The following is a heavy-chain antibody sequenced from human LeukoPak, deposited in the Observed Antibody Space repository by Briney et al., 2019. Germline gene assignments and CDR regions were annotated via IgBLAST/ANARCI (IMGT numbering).Heavy chain of an antibody. CDR1: GYTFTSYD. CDR2: MNPNSGNT. CDR3: ARQNNYGDSLHY. J-gene: IGHJ4*02. V-gene: IGHV1-8*01. D-gene: IGHD4-17*01. Sequence: ASVKVSCKASGYTFTSYDINWVRQATGQGLEWMGWMNPNSGNTSYAQKFQGRVTMTRNTSISTAYMELSSLRSEDTAVYYCARQNNYGDSLHYWGQGTLVTVSS.